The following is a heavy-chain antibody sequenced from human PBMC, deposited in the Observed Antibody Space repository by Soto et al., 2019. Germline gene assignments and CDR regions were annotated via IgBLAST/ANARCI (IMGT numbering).Heavy chain of an antibody. D-gene: IGHD6-19*01. J-gene: IGHJ4*02. V-gene: IGHV6-1*01. CDR2: TYYRSKWYN. CDR1: GDSVSSNSAT. Sequence: SQTLSLTCGISGDSVSSNSATWNWIRQSPSRCLEWLGRTYYRSKWYNDYAISVRGRITINPDTSKNQFSLQLNSVTPEDTAVYYCVRDRSRVAVDFDYWGQGTLVTVSS. CDR3: VRDRSRVAVDFDY.